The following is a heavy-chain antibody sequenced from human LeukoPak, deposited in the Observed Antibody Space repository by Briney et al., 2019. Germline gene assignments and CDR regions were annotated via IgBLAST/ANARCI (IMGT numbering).Heavy chain of an antibody. Sequence: SETLSLTCTVSGGSISSGGYYWSWIRQPPGKGLEWIGYIYHSGSTYYNPSLKSRVTISVDRSKNQFSLKLSSVTAADTAVYYCASSDFWSGYLGSWGQGTLITVSS. D-gene: IGHD3-3*01. V-gene: IGHV4-30-2*01. J-gene: IGHJ4*02. CDR2: IYHSGST. CDR1: GGSISSGGYY. CDR3: ASSDFWSGYLGS.